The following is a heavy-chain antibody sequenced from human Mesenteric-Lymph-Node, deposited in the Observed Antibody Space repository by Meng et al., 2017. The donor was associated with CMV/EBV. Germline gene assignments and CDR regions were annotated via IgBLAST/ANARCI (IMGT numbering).Heavy chain of an antibody. D-gene: IGHD3-9*01. J-gene: IGHJ4*02. V-gene: IGHV3-7*01. CDR3: ERDAKYEILSGPQRGGEY. Sequence: GESLKISCVGSGFTFSNYWMSWVRQAPGKGMELVANIREDGSEKYYVDSLEGRFTISRDNAKNSLYLQMNSLRVEDTAVYYCERDAKYEILSGPQRGGEYWGQGTLVTVSS. CDR2: IREDGSEK. CDR1: GFTFSNYW.